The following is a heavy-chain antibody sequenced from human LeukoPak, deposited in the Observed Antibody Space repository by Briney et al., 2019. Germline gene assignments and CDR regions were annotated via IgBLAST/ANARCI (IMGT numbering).Heavy chain of an antibody. V-gene: IGHV3-20*04. CDR2: INWNGGST. Sequence: GGSLRLSCTASGFTFDDHGMSWVRQAPGKGLEWVSAINWNGGSTGYADSVKGRFTISRDNAKNSLYLQMNSLRAEDTAGYYCAREGVVLITYDYWGQGTLVTVSS. J-gene: IGHJ4*02. CDR3: AREGVVLITYDY. CDR1: GFTFDDHG. D-gene: IGHD3-16*01.